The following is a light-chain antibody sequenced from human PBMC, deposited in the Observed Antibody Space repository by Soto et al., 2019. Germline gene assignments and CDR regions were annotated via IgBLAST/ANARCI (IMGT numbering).Light chain of an antibody. V-gene: IGKV3-20*01. Sequence: EIVLTQSPGTLSLSPGERATLSCRASQSISSGYLAWYQQKPGQAPRLLIYGASSRATGIPDRFSGSESGTDFTLTISRLEPEDVAIYYCQQYGGSLLTFGGGTKVEIK. J-gene: IGKJ4*01. CDR3: QQYGGSLLT. CDR1: QSISSGY. CDR2: GAS.